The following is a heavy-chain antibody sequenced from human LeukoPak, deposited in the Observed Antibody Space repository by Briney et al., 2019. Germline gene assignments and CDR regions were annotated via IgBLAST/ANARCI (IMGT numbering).Heavy chain of an antibody. Sequence: PSETLSLTCSVSGDSISYFYWSWIRQAAGKGLEWIGRISGSGSTNYKSSLKRRVTISVDTSKNQFSLKLSSVTAADTAVYYCARTTEGGYSYGYFYYYYMDVWGKGTTVTISS. J-gene: IGHJ6*03. CDR3: ARTTEGGYSYGYFYYYYMDV. CDR2: ISGSGST. CDR1: GDSISYFY. V-gene: IGHV4-4*07. D-gene: IGHD5-18*01.